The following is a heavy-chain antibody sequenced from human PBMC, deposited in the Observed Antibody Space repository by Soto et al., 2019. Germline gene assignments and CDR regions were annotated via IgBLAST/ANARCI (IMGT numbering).Heavy chain of an antibody. CDR3: ARVGLSRSNSNDYYYYMDV. D-gene: IGHD3-3*02. CDR2: TRNKANSYTT. J-gene: IGHJ6*03. Sequence: GGSLRLSCAASGFTFSDHYMDWVRQAPGKGLEWVGRTRNKANSYTTEYAASVKGRFTISRDDSKNSLYLQMNSLKTEDTAVYYCARVGLSRSNSNDYYYYMDVWGKGTTVTVSS. CDR1: GFTFSDHY. V-gene: IGHV3-72*01.